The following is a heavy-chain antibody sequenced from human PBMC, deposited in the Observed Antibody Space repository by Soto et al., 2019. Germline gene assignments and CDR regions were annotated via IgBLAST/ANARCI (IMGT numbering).Heavy chain of an antibody. CDR2: IKSEIAGGTT. CDR1: GFTFSNGW. CDR3: TADSTQTFCDGGPCDSIQTKIHDS. J-gene: IGHJ5*02. D-gene: IGHD2-15*01. Sequence: EVQLVESGGGLVKPGGSLRLSCAASGFTFSNGWMSWVRQAPGKGLEWVGRIKSEIAGGTTDYSAPVKGRFIISRDDSKDMLFLQMNSLKTEDTAVYYCTADSTQTFCDGGPCDSIQTKIHDSWGQGTLVTVSS. V-gene: IGHV3-15*01.